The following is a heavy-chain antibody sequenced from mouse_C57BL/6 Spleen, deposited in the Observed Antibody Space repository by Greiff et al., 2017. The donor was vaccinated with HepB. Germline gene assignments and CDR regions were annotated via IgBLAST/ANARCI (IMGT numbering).Heavy chain of an antibody. D-gene: IGHD1-1*01. CDR1: GFTFSDYG. CDR2: ISSGSSTI. J-gene: IGHJ4*01. CDR3: ASLTSYYGSSFYAMDY. Sequence: EVKLVDSGGGLVKPGGSLKLSCAASGFTFSDYGMHWVRQAPEKGLEWVAYISSGSSTIYYADTVKGRFTISRDNAKNTLFLQMTSLRSEDTAMYYCASLTSYYGSSFYAMDYWGQGTSVTVSS. V-gene: IGHV5-17*01.